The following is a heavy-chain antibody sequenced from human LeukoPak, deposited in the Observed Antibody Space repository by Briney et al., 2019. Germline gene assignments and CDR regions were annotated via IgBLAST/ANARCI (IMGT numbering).Heavy chain of an antibody. V-gene: IGHV3-21*01. Sequence: GGSLRLSCAASGFTFSSYSMNWVRQAPGKGLEWVSSISSSSSYIYYADSVKGRFTISRDTSRNTLSLQMNSLRTEDTAVYYCVRGDPHFSYDNDWYGKKFDYWGQGTLVTVSS. CDR3: VRGDPHFSYDNDWYGKKFDY. D-gene: IGHD3-9*01. CDR2: ISSSSSYI. J-gene: IGHJ4*02. CDR1: GFTFSSYS.